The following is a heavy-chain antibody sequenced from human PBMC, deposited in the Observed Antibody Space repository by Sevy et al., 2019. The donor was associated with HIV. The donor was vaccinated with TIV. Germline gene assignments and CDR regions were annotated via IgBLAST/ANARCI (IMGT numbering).Heavy chain of an antibody. Sequence: SETLSLTCTVPGGSISSYYWSWIRQPPGKGLEWIGYIYYSGSTNYNPSLKSRVTISVDTSKNQFSLKLSSVTAADTAVYYCARGGPSGYYFDYWGQGTLVTVSS. CDR2: IYYSGST. CDR1: GGSISSYY. CDR3: ARGGPSGYYFDY. J-gene: IGHJ4*02. D-gene: IGHD3-22*01. V-gene: IGHV4-59*01.